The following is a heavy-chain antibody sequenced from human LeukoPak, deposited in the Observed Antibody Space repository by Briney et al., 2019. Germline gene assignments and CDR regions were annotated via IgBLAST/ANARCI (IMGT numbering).Heavy chain of an antibody. CDR2: IWYDGSNK. J-gene: IGHJ4*02. Sequence: GGSLRLSCAASGFTFSSYAMNWVRQAPGKGLEWVAVIWYDGSNKYYADSVKGRVTISRDNSKNTLFLQMDGLRAEDTAVYYCVKGGGRVGELSWKGYFDYWGQGTLVTVSS. CDR3: VKGGGRVGELSWKGYFDY. V-gene: IGHV3-33*06. D-gene: IGHD3-16*02. CDR1: GFTFSSYA.